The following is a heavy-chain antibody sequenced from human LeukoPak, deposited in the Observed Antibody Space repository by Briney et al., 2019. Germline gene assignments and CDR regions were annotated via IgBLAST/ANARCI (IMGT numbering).Heavy chain of an antibody. D-gene: IGHD1-26*01. Sequence: PGGSLRLSCAASGFTVSSNYMSWVRQAPGKGLEWVSVIYSGGSTYYADSVKGRFTISRDNSKNSLYLQMNSLRAEDTALYHCARERSGSYLIFDYWGQGTLVTVSS. CDR3: ARERSGSYLIFDY. J-gene: IGHJ4*02. V-gene: IGHV3-66*01. CDR1: GFTVSSNY. CDR2: IYSGGST.